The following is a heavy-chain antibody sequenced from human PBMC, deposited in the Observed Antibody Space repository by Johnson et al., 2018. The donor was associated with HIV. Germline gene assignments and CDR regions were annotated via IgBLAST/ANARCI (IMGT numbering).Heavy chain of an antibody. CDR3: ASARPREFEDAFDI. D-gene: IGHD3-10*01. V-gene: IGHV3-23*04. CDR2: ISGSGGST. CDR1: GFTFGNYG. J-gene: IGHJ3*02. Sequence: EVQVVESGGGVIRPGGSLRLSCVVSGFTFGNYGMSWVRQVPGKGLEWVSTISGSGGSTYYADSVKGRFPISRDNSKNTLYLQMNSLRAEDTAVYYCASARPREFEDAFDIWGQGTMVTVSS.